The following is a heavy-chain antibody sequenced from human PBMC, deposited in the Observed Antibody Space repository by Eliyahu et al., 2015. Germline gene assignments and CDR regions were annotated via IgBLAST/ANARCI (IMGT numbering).Heavy chain of an antibody. J-gene: IGHJ6*03. Sequence: QVQLQQWGAGLLKPSETLSLTCAVYGGSFXXYYWSWIRQPPGKGLEWXWEINHSGSTNYNPSLKSRVTISVDTSKNQFSLKLSSVTAADTAVYYCARVTTVTTPDYYYYMDVWGKGTTVTVSS. CDR3: ARVTTVTTPDYYYYMDV. V-gene: IGHV4-34*01. CDR1: GGSFXXYY. CDR2: INHSGST. D-gene: IGHD4-17*01.